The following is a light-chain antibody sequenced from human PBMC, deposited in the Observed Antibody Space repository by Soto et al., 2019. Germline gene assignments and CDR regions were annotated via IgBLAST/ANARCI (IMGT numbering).Light chain of an antibody. V-gene: IGLV2-23*01. CDR1: SSDVGSYNL. CDR3: YSYASSDTYV. J-gene: IGLJ1*01. CDR2: EGS. Sequence: QSALTQPASVSGSPGQSITISCTGTSSDVGSYNLVSWYQQHPGKAPKLIIYEGSKRPSGVSNRFSGSKSGNTASLTISGLQGEDEADYYCYSYASSDTYVFGTGTKHTVL.